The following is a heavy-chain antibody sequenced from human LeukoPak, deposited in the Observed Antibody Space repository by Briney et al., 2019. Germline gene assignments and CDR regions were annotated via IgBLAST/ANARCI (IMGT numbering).Heavy chain of an antibody. D-gene: IGHD2-2*01. CDR1: GGSFSGYY. Sequence: SETLSLTCAVYGGSFSGYYWSWIRQPPGKGLEWIGEINHSGSTNYNPSLKSRVTISVDTSKNQFSLKLSSVTAADTAVYYCARDPLDPDIVVVPAAIPTFDYWGQGTLVTVSS. CDR2: INHSGST. CDR3: ARDPLDPDIVVVPAAIPTFDY. V-gene: IGHV4-34*01. J-gene: IGHJ4*02.